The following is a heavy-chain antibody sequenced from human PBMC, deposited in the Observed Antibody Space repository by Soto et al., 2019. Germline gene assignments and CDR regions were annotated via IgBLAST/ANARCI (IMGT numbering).Heavy chain of an antibody. Sequence: QLQLQESGPGLVKPSETLSLTCTVSGGSISSSSYYWGWIRQPPGKGQEWIGSIYYSGSTYYNPSLKSRVTISVDTSKNQFSLKLSSVTAADTAVYYCARRGYCSGGSCYPYYFDYWGQGTLVTVSS. J-gene: IGHJ4*02. CDR3: ARRGYCSGGSCYPYYFDY. V-gene: IGHV4-39*01. CDR1: GGSISSSSYY. D-gene: IGHD2-15*01. CDR2: IYYSGST.